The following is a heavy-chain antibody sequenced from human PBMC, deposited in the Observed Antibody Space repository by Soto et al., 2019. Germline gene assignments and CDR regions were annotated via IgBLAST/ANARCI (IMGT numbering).Heavy chain of an antibody. CDR3: AKNEGATPLYYYYGMDV. V-gene: IGHV3-30*18. J-gene: IGHJ6*02. CDR2: ISYDGSNK. D-gene: IGHD1-26*01. Sequence: VQLVESGGGLVQPGGSLRLSCAASGFTFSSYGMHWVRQAPGKGLEWVAVISYDGSNKYYADSVKGRFTISRDNSKNTLYLQMNSLRAEDTAVYYCAKNEGATPLYYYYGMDVWGQGTTVTVSS. CDR1: GFTFSSYG.